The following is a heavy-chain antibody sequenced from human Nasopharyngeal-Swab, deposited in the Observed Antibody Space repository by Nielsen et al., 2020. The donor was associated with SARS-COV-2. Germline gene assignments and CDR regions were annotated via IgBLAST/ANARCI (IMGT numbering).Heavy chain of an antibody. CDR2: IGQDGGGK. CDR1: GVTYW. CDR3: VRDRGYYTFTD. D-gene: IGHD2/OR15-2a*01. V-gene: IGHV3-7*01. Sequence: GEALKISCAASGVTYWMNWVRQAPGKGLEWVGNIGQDGGGKKYVDSVKGRFTISRDNANNLLYLQMNSLRAEDTAVYYCVRDRGYYTFTDWGQGTLVTVSS. J-gene: IGHJ4*02.